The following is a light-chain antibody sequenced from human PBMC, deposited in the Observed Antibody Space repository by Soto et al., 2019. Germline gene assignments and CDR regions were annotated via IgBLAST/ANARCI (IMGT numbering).Light chain of an antibody. CDR3: QQRNNWPPTWT. CDR1: QSVSSY. V-gene: IGKV3-11*01. J-gene: IGKJ1*01. Sequence: EIVLTQSPATLSLSPGERATLSCRASQSVSSYLAWYQQKPGQAPRLLIYDASNRATGIPARFSGSGSGTDFTVTISSLEPEDFAVYNCQQRNNWPPTWTFGQGTKVQIK. CDR2: DAS.